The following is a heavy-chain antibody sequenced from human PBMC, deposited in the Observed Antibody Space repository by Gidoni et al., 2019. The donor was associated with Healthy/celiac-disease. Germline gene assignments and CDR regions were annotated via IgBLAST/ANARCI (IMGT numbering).Heavy chain of an antibody. Sequence: ELQLVQSGAAVKKPGESLKISCPGSGYSFTSYWIGWVRQMPGKGLEGMGITYPGDSDTRYSPSFQGQVTISADKSISTAYLQWSSLKASDTAMYYCARLGGYSYGPRGYYYGMDVWGQGTTVTVSS. V-gene: IGHV5-51*01. CDR1: GYSFTSYW. D-gene: IGHD5-18*01. CDR2: TYPGDSDT. CDR3: ARLGGYSYGPRGYYYGMDV. J-gene: IGHJ6*02.